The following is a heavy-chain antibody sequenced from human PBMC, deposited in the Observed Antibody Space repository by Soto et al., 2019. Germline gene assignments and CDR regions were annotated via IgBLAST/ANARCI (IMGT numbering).Heavy chain of an antibody. Sequence: SETLSLTCTVSGGSITSYYWSWIRQPPGKGLEWIGYIYFSGSANYNPSLKSRVTISVDTSKNQFSLKLSSVTAADTAVYYCGRHHKIAMFSAFDIWGQGKMVTVSS. CDR3: GRHHKIAMFSAFDI. V-gene: IGHV4-59*08. CDR1: GGSITSYY. CDR2: IYFSGSA. D-gene: IGHD3-10*02. J-gene: IGHJ3*02.